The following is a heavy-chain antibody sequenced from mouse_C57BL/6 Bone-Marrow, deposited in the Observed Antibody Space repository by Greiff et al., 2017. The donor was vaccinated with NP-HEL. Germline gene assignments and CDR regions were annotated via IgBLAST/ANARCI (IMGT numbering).Heavy chain of an antibody. J-gene: IGHJ2*01. CDR1: GYTFTSYW. Sequence: QVQLQQPGAELVRPGSSVKLSCKASGYTFTSYWMHWVKQRPIQGLEWIGNIDPSDSDTHYNQKFKDKATLTVDKSSSTAYMQLSSLTSEDSAVYYCARWVYGSSSDYWGQGTTLTVSS. CDR2: IDPSDSDT. CDR3: ARWVYGSSSDY. D-gene: IGHD1-1*01. V-gene: IGHV1-52*01.